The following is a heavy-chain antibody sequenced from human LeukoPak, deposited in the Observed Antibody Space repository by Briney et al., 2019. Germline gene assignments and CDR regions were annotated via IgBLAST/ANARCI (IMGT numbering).Heavy chain of an antibody. CDR2: ITGGGSGI. V-gene: IGHV3-23*01. CDR1: GFTFSNYA. Sequence: GGSLRLSCAASGFTFSNYAMSWVRQAPGKGLEWVSAITGGGSGIYYADSMKSRFTISRDNSRNTLYLQINSLRAEDTAVYYCAKWGDYDVLTGYYVSDYWGQGTLVTVSS. D-gene: IGHD3-9*01. J-gene: IGHJ4*02. CDR3: AKWGDYDVLTGYYVSDY.